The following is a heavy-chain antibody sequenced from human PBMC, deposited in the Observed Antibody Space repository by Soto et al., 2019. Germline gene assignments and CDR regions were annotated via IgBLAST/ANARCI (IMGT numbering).Heavy chain of an antibody. CDR2: IYYSGST. D-gene: IGHD2-2*01. CDR3: ARDRVPAARGYYYYGMDV. J-gene: IGHJ6*02. CDR1: GGSISSYY. Sequence: TSETLSLTCTVSGGSISSYYWSWIRQPPGKGLEWIGYIYYSGSTNYNPSLKSRVTISVDTSKNQFSLKLSSVTAADTAVYYCARDRVPAARGYYYYGMDVRGQGTTVTVSS. V-gene: IGHV4-59*01.